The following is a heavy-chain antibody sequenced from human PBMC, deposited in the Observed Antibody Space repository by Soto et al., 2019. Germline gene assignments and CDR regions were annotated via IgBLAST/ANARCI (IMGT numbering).Heavy chain of an antibody. CDR2: ISAHNGNT. J-gene: IGHJ4*02. D-gene: IGHD6-6*01. CDR1: GYTFTSYG. V-gene: IGHV1-18*01. CDR3: ARVRDGDY. Sequence: QVHLVQSGAEVKKPGASVKVSCKASGYTFTSYGITWVRQAPGQGLEWMGWISAHNGNTDYAQKLQGRVIMTRDTSTITSYMELRSLISDDTAVYYCARVRDGDYWGQGALVTVSS.